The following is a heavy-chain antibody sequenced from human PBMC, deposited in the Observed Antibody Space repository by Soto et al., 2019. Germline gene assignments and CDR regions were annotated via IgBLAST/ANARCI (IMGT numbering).Heavy chain of an antibody. CDR2: IYYSGST. V-gene: IGHV4-31*03. CDR3: ARGGAAAGTVFDY. D-gene: IGHD6-13*01. J-gene: IGHJ4*02. Sequence: SETLSLTCTVSGGSISSGGYYWSWIRQHPGKGLEWIGYIYYSGSTYYNPSLKGRVTISVDTSKNQFSLKLSSVTAADTAVYYCARGGAAAGTVFDYWGQGTLVTVSS. CDR1: GGSISSGGYY.